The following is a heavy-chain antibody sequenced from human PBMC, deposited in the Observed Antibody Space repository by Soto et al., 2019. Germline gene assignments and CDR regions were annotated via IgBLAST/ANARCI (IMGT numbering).Heavy chain of an antibody. D-gene: IGHD3-10*01. Sequence: SVKVSCKASGGTFRSSAISWVRQAPRQGLEWMGGIIPMFGTANYAQKFQGRVTITADESTSTAYMELSSLTFEDAAVYYCARDRKVRGVMGGDYYYYGMDVWGQGTTVTVSS. V-gene: IGHV1-69*13. CDR2: IIPMFGTA. J-gene: IGHJ6*02. CDR3: ARDRKVRGVMGGDYYYYGMDV. CDR1: GGTFRSSA.